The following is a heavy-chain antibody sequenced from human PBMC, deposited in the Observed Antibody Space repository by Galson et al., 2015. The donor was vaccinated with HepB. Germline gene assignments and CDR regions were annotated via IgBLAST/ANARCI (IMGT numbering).Heavy chain of an antibody. CDR1: GYTFTTYY. J-gene: IGHJ4*02. CDR2: LNPSGDST. Sequence: SVKVSCKASGYTFTTYYTQWVRQAPGQGLEWMGMLNPSGDSTSYAQKLQGRVTMTKDTSTSTVYMELSSLRSDDTAVYYCARVGGSYFRDFDYWGQGTPVTVSS. D-gene: IGHD1-26*01. V-gene: IGHV1-46*04. CDR3: ARVGGSYFRDFDY.